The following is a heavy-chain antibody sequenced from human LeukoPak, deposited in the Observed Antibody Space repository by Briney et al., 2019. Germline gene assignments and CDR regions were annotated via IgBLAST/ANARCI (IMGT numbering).Heavy chain of an antibody. J-gene: IGHJ4*01. CDR1: GYTFTSYY. V-gene: IGHV1-46*01. D-gene: IGHD3-9*01. Sequence: ASVKVSCKAFGYTFTSYYMHWVRQAPGQGLEWMGIINPSGGSTNYAQEFQGRVTMTRDTSTSTLYMELSSLRSEDTAVYYCARGPAGDYDILTGYPNVDYWGQGTLVTVSS. CDR2: INPSGGST. CDR3: ARGPAGDYDILTGYPNVDY.